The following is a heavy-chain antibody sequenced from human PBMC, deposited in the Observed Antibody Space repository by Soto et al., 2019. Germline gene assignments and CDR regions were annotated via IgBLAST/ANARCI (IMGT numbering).Heavy chain of an antibody. V-gene: IGHV3-53*01. J-gene: IGHJ4*02. CDR2: IYSGGST. CDR3: ARDLSPLAVAGN. D-gene: IGHD6-19*01. CDR1: GFTVSSNY. Sequence: GGSLRLSCAASGFTVSSNYMSWVRQAPGKGLEWVSVIYSGGSTYYADSVKGRFTISRDNSKNTLYLQMNSLRAEDTAVYYCARDLSPLAVAGNWGQGTLVTVSS.